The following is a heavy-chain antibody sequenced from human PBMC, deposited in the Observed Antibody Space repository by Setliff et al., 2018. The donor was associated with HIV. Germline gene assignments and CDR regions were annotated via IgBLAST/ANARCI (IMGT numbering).Heavy chain of an antibody. CDR1: GHSFTTYW. CDR3: ARVGPGHRDGKIYDTFDI. D-gene: IGHD5-12*01. CDR2: IDPSDSYT. V-gene: IGHV5-10-1*01. J-gene: IGHJ3*02. Sequence: GESLKISCMGSGHSFTTYWITWVRQMPGKGLEWMGRIDPSDSYTDYSQSFHGHVTLSVDRSINTAYLQWSSLKASDTAMYYCARVGPGHRDGKIYDTFDIWGQGTLVTVS.